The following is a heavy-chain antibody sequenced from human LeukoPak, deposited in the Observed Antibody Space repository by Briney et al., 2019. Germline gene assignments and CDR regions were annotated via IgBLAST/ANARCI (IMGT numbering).Heavy chain of an antibody. CDR3: VKFLVPDPTDLDILDS. CDR2: ISGRGSST. CDR1: GFTFSSYA. Sequence: PGGSLRLSCAASGFTFSSYAMSWVRQAPGKGLEWVSAISGRGSSTYYADSVKGRFTISRDTSKNTLYLQMNSLTTEDTAVYSCVKFLVPDPTDLDILDSWGQGTLVTVSS. J-gene: IGHJ4*02. D-gene: IGHD3-9*01. V-gene: IGHV3-23*01.